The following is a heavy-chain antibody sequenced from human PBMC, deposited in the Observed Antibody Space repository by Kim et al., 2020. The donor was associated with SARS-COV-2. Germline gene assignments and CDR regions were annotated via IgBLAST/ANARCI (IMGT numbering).Heavy chain of an antibody. Sequence: SETLSLTCTVSGDSLGRGNYYWTWIRQYPGKGLEWIGYIYHTGSTHYTPSLKSLLSISLDTSKNQFSLRLSSVTAADTAIYYCARDLWSPHYFDLWGRGTLVAVSS. CDR3: ARDLWSPHYFDL. J-gene: IGHJ2*01. V-gene: IGHV4-31*01. CDR1: GDSLGRGNYY. CDR2: IYHTGST. D-gene: IGHD2-8*02.